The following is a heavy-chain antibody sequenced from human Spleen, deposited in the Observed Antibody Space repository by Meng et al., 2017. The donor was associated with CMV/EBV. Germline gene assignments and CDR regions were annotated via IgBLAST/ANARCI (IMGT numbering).Heavy chain of an antibody. J-gene: IGHJ4*02. V-gene: IGHV4-30-4*08. Sequence: VKLQESGPGLVKPSQTLSLTCTVSGGSISSSYDYWSLLRPPPGKGVEWIGFIYYSGSNYYHPSLKSLITISVDSTNNLFSLMICVVAAADTAVYYCGRDSGYHRAAGHYWGQGTLVTVSS. CDR1: GGSISSSYDY. CDR2: IYYSGSN. CDR3: GRDSGYHRAAGHY. D-gene: IGHD5-12*01.